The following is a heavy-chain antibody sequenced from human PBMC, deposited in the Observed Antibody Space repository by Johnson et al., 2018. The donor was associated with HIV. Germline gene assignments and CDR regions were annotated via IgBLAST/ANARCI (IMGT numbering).Heavy chain of an antibody. V-gene: IGHV3-30*04. CDR1: GFTFSNYA. D-gene: IGHD4-23*01. Sequence: QVQLVESGGGVVQPRRSVRLSCAASGFTFSNYAMHWVRQAPGKGLEWVALISYDASNKYYADSVEGRFTISRDNSKNTLYLQMNSLRAEDTAMYYRAKSPAKDHGGNSGAFAIWGQGTMVTVSS. CDR3: AKSPAKDHGGNSGAFAI. CDR2: ISYDASNK. J-gene: IGHJ3*02.